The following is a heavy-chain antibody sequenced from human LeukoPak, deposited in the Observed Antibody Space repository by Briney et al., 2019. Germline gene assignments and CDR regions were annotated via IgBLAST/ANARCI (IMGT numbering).Heavy chain of an antibody. CDR3: AKDINSGSYWRFDY. Sequence: GGSLRLSCAASGFTFSSYAMSWVRQAPGKGLEWVSAISGSGGSTYYVDSVKGRFTISRDNSKNTLYLQMNSLRAEDTAVYYCAKDINSGSYWRFDYWGQGTLVTVSS. CDR1: GFTFSSYA. V-gene: IGHV3-23*01. J-gene: IGHJ4*02. CDR2: ISGSGGST. D-gene: IGHD1-26*01.